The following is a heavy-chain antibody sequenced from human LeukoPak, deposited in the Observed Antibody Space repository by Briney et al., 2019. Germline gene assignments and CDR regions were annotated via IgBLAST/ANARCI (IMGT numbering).Heavy chain of an antibody. J-gene: IGHJ4*02. V-gene: IGHV4-34*01. CDR2: INHSGST. Sequence: PSETLSLTCAVYGGSFSGYYWSWIRQPPVKGLEWIGEINHSGSTNYNPSLKSRVTISVDTSKNQFSLKLSSVTAADTAVYYCARGGGYSYGFVPGIIMPYEDYWGQGTLVTVSS. D-gene: IGHD5-18*01. CDR3: ARGGGYSYGFVPGIIMPYEDY. CDR1: GGSFSGYY.